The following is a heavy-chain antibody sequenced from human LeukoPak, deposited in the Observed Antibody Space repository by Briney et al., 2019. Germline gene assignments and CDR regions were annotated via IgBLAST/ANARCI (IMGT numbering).Heavy chain of an antibody. CDR3: ARDKCSGGSCYSNFDY. Sequence: ASVKVSCKASGGTFSSYAISWVRQAPGQGLEWMGGIIPIFGTANYAQKFQGRVTITADESTSTAYMELSSLRSEDTAVYYCARDKCSGGSCYSNFDYWGQGTLVTVSS. CDR2: IIPIFGTA. CDR1: GGTFSSYA. D-gene: IGHD2-15*01. J-gene: IGHJ4*02. V-gene: IGHV1-69*13.